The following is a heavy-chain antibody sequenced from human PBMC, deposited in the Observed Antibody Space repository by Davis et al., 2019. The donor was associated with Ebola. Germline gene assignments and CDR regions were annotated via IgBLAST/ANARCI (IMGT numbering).Heavy chain of an antibody. V-gene: IGHV4-59*01. Sequence: SETLSLTCAVYGGSFSGYYWSWIRQPPGKGLEWIGYIYYSGSTNYNPSLKSRVTMSVDTSKNQFSLKLSSVTAADTAVFYCARGSGWYRTPFDYWGQGTLVTVSS. CDR1: GGSFSGYY. J-gene: IGHJ4*02. D-gene: IGHD6-19*01. CDR2: IYYSGST. CDR3: ARGSGWYRTPFDY.